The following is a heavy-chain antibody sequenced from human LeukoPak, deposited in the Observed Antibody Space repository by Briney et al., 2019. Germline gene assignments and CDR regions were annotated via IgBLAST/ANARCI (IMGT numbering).Heavy chain of an antibody. J-gene: IGHJ4*02. CDR1: GFTFSSYG. CDR2: IWYDGSNK. V-gene: IGHV3-33*01. Sequence: PGGSLRLSCAASGFTFSSYGMHWVRQAPGKGLERVAVIWYDGSNKYYADSVKGRFTISRDNSKNTLYLQMNSLRAEDTAVYYCARDPTTVTTYFDYWGQGTLVTVSS. D-gene: IGHD4-17*01. CDR3: ARDPTTVTTYFDY.